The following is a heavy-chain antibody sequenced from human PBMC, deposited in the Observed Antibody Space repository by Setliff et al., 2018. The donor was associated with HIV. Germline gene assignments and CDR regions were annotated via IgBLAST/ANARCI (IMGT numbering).Heavy chain of an antibody. D-gene: IGHD6-19*01. J-gene: IGHJ4*02. Sequence: SETLSLTCTVSAGSIRNSTYYWAWIRQPPGKGLEWIGTIYYSASTYYNPSLKSRATISVDTSKNQFSLKLSSVTAADTAVYYCINADSSGWLAPMGFDSWGQGALVTVSS. CDR2: IYYSAST. CDR1: AGSIRNSTYY. CDR3: INADSSGWLAPMGFDS. V-gene: IGHV4-39*01.